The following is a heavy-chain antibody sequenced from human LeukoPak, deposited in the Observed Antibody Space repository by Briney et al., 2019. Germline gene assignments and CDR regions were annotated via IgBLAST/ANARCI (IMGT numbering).Heavy chain of an antibody. CDR2: ISAYNGNT. J-gene: IGHJ5*02. Sequence: ASVKVSCKASGYTFTSYGISWVRQAPGQGLEWMGWISAYNGNTNYAQKLQGRVTMTTDTSTSTAYMELRSLRSDDTAAYYCARTSITIFGVVQGWFDPWGQGTLVTVSS. V-gene: IGHV1-18*01. CDR3: ARTSITIFGVVQGWFDP. D-gene: IGHD3-3*01. CDR1: GYTFTSYG.